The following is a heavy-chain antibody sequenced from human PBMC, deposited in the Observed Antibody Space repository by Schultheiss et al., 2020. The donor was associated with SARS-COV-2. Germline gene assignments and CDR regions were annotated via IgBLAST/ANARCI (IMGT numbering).Heavy chain of an antibody. V-gene: IGHV4-59*01. CDR1: GGSISSYY. CDR2: IYYSGST. CDR3: ARDRFRDLTDFDY. D-gene: IGHD3-10*01. J-gene: IGHJ4*02. Sequence: GSLRLSCTVSGGSISSYYWSWIRQPPGKGLEWIGYIYYSGSTNYNPSLKSRVTISVDTSKNQFSLKLSSVTAADTAVYYCARDRFRDLTDFDYWGQGTLVTVSS.